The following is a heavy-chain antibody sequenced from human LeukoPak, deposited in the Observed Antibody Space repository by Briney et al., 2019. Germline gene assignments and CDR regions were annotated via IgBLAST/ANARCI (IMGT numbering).Heavy chain of an antibody. J-gene: IGHJ4*02. V-gene: IGHV4-59*01. Sequence: SETLSLTCTVSGGSISSYYWSWIRQPPGKGLEWIGYIYYSGSANYNPSLKSRATISVDTSKNQFSLKLSSVTAADTAVYYCARDLTVPAPPGLDYWGQGTLVTVSS. CDR1: GGSISSYY. D-gene: IGHD2-2*01. CDR3: ARDLTVPAPPGLDY. CDR2: IYYSGSA.